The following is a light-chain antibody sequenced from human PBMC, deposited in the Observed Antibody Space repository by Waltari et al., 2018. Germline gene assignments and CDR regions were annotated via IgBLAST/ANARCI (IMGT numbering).Light chain of an antibody. CDR1: ALPNKY. J-gene: IGLJ3*02. CDR3: YSTDYTGNYWV. V-gene: IGLV3-10*01. Sequence: SYELTQPPSVSVSPGHTARITCSGEALPNKYAYWYRQKSGQAPVLVIYEDTNRPSGIPGRFSASNSGAVATLTITGAQVEDEADYYCYSTDYTGNYWVFGGGTKLTVL. CDR2: EDT.